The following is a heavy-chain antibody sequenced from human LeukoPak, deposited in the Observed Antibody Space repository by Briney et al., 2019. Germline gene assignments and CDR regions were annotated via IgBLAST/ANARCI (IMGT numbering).Heavy chain of an antibody. V-gene: IGHV5-51*01. CDR3: ATSAGSSSSWEFDY. Sequence: GESLKISCKGSGNRFTSYWIGWVRQMPGKGLEWMGIINFGDSHTRYSPSFQGQVTISADKSISTAYLQWSSLKASDTAIYYCATSAGSSSSWEFDYWGQGTLVTVSS. CDR1: GNRFTSYW. CDR2: INFGDSHT. D-gene: IGHD6-13*01. J-gene: IGHJ4*02.